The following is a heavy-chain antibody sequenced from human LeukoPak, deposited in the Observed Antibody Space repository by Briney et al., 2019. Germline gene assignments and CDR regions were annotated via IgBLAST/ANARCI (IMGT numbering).Heavy chain of an antibody. V-gene: IGHV3-11*01. J-gene: IGHJ4*02. Sequence: PGGSLGLSCAASGFTFSDYYMSWIRQAPGKGLEWVSYISSSGSTIYYADSVKGRFTISRDNAKNSLYLQMNSLGAEDTAVYYCAREAAVAGTVFDYWGQGTLVTVSS. CDR1: GFTFSDYY. CDR2: ISSSGSTI. D-gene: IGHD6-19*01. CDR3: AREAAVAGTVFDY.